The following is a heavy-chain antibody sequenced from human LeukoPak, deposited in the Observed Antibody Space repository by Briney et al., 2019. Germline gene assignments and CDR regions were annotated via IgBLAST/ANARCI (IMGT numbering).Heavy chain of an antibody. CDR1: GGTFSSSA. J-gene: IGHJ4*02. CDR3: ARAYDYAGDFDY. D-gene: IGHD3-16*01. V-gene: IGHV1-69*01. Sequence: SVKVSCKASGGTFSSSAISWVRQAPGQGLEWMGGIIPIFGTADYAQKFQGRATITADESTSTAYMEVSSLRSEDTAAYYCARAYDYAGDFDYWGQGTLVTVSS. CDR2: IIPIFGTA.